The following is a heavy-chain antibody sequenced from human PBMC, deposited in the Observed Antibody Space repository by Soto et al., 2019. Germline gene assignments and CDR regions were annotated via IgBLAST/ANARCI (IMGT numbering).Heavy chain of an antibody. CDR3: GKSVLRFLEWFFTDV. J-gene: IGHJ6*04. CDR2: ISGSGDRT. D-gene: IGHD3-3*01. V-gene: IGHV3-23*01. Sequence: PGGSLRLSCAASGFTFSSYAMSWVRQAPGKGLEWVSGISGSGDRTYYADSVKGRFTISRDNSKNTLYLQMNSLRAEDTAVYYCGKSVLRFLEWFFTDVWGKGTTVTVSS. CDR1: GFTFSSYA.